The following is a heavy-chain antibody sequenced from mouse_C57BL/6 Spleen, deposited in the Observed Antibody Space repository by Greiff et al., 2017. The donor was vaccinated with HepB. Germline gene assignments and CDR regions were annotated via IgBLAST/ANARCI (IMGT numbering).Heavy chain of an antibody. CDR2: ISDGGSYT. Sequence: EVKVEESGGGLVKPGGSLKLSCAASGFTFSSYAMSWVRQTPEKRLEWVATISDGGSYTYYPDNVKGRFTISRDNAKNNLYLQMSHLKSEDTAMYYCARERRWNYFDYWGQGTTLTVSS. CDR1: GFTFSSYA. D-gene: IGHD2-12*01. V-gene: IGHV5-4*01. J-gene: IGHJ2*01. CDR3: ARERRWNYFDY.